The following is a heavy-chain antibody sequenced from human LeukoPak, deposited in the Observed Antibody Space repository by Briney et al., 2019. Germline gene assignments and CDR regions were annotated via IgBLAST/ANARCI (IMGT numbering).Heavy chain of an antibody. J-gene: IGHJ4*02. D-gene: IGHD2-2*01. Sequence: SETLSLTCAVFGGSFSDYYWSWVRQPPGKGLEWIGEINHSGSTDYNPSLKSRVTMSIDTSKSQFSLNLKSVTAADTALYYCARIGSHCSSTSCYGDYWGQGALVTVSS. CDR2: INHSGST. CDR3: ARIGSHCSSTSCYGDY. V-gene: IGHV4-34*01. CDR1: GGSFSDYY.